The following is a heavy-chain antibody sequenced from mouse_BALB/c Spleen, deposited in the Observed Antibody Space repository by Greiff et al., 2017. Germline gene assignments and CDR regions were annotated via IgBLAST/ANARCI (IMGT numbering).Heavy chain of an antibody. CDR1: GYTFTSYT. J-gene: IGHJ2*01. CDR3: ASGNLYYFDY. V-gene: IGHV1-4*01. D-gene: IGHD2-1*01. Sequence: LVESGAELARPGASVKMSCKASGYTFTSYTMHWVKQRPGQGLEWIGYINPSSGYTNYNQKFKDKATLTADKSSSTAYMQLSSLTSEDSAVYYCASGNLYYFDYWGQGTTLTVSS. CDR2: INPSSGYT.